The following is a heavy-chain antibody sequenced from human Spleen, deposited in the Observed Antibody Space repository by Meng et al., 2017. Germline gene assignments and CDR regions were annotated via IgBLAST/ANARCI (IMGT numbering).Heavy chain of an antibody. J-gene: IGHJ4*02. CDR2: IIHGGSP. CDR1: GGSLRGAY. CDR3: ARRPTGIDY. D-gene: IGHD2-8*02. Sequence: VQLLQWGAGLFKPSETLSLPCAVNGGSLRGAYWNWTRQPPGKGMEWLGEIIHGGSPSYKPSLKSRVTISIDTSKNQLSLMLSSVTDADTAVYYCARRPTGIDYWGQGTLVTVSS. V-gene: IGHV4-34*12.